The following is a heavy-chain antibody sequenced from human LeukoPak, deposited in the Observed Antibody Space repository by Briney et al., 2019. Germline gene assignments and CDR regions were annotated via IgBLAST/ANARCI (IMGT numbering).Heavy chain of an antibody. D-gene: IGHD3-10*01. CDR2: ISSTGNTI. Sequence: GGSLRLSCATSGFTFSSLEMNWVRQAPGKGLEWVSYISSTGNTIYYADSVKGRFTISRDNAKSSLYLRMNSLRAEDTAVYYCARDSSGNFILDYFDYWGQGTLVTVSS. CDR3: ARDSSGNFILDYFDY. CDR1: GFTFSSLE. J-gene: IGHJ4*02. V-gene: IGHV3-48*03.